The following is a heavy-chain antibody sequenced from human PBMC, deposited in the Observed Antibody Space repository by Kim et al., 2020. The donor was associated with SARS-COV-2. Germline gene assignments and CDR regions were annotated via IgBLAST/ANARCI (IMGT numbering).Heavy chain of an antibody. D-gene: IGHD6-19*01. Sequence: GGSLRLSCAASGFTFSSYAMSWVRQAPGKGLEWVSAISGSGGSTYYADSVKGRFTISRDNSKNTLYLQMNSLRAEDTALYYCAGGLHIGVAIGAFDIWGQGTSDTVSS. CDR2: ISGSGGST. V-gene: IGHV3-23*01. J-gene: IGHJ3*02. CDR1: GFTFSSYA. CDR3: AGGLHIGVAIGAFDI.